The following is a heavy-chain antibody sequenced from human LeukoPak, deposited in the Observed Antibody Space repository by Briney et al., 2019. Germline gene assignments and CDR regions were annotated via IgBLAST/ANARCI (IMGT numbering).Heavy chain of an antibody. J-gene: IGHJ4*02. Sequence: ASVKVSCKVSGYTLTELSMHWVRQAPGKGLEWMGGFDPEDGETIYAQKFQGRVTMTEDTSTDTAYMELSSLRSEDTAVYYCATDRIAVAGTFPFDYRGQGTLVTVSS. V-gene: IGHV1-24*01. D-gene: IGHD6-19*01. CDR1: GYTLTELS. CDR2: FDPEDGET. CDR3: ATDRIAVAGTFPFDY.